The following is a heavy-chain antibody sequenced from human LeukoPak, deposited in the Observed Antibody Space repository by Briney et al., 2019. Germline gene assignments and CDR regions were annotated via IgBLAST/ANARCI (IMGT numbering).Heavy chain of an antibody. Sequence: GGSLRLSCAASGFTFSSYSMNWVRQAPGKGLEWVSSISSSSSYIYYADSVKGRFTISRDNAKNSLYLQMNSLRAEDTAVYYCASHFIFLRYSSGWYTLDYWGQGTLATVSS. J-gene: IGHJ4*02. D-gene: IGHD6-19*01. CDR2: ISSSSSYI. CDR3: ASHFIFLRYSSGWYTLDY. V-gene: IGHV3-21*01. CDR1: GFTFSSYS.